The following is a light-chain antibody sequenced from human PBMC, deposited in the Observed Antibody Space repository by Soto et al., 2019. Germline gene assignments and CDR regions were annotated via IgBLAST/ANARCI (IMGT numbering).Light chain of an antibody. CDR3: QRYNSYPLT. CDR2: DAS. Sequence: DIQMTQSPSTLSASVGDRVTITCRATQSINRSLAWYQQKPGKAPKLLIYDASILESGVPSRFSGSASGTEFILTISSLQPEDFATYYCQRYNSYPLTFGGGTRWIS. J-gene: IGKJ4*01. V-gene: IGKV1-5*01. CDR1: QSINRS.